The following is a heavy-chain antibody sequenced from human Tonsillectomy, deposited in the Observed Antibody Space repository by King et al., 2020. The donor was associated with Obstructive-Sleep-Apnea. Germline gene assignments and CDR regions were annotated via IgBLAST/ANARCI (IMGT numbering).Heavy chain of an antibody. CDR2: IYYSGST. CDR3: ARDRGYSYGYFDY. CDR1: GGSISSSSYY. J-gene: IGHJ4*02. Sequence: LQLQESGPGLVKPSETLSLTCTVSGGSISSSSYYWGWIRQPPGKGLEWIGSIYYSGSTYYNPSLKSRVTISVDTSKNQFSLKLSSVPAADTAVYYCARDRGYSYGYFDYWGQGTLVTVSS. D-gene: IGHD5-18*01. V-gene: IGHV4-39*07.